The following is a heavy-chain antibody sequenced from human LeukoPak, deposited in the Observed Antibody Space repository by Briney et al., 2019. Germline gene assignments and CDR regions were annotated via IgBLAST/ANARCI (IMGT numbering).Heavy chain of an antibody. J-gene: IGHJ6*03. CDR2: IPYDGSNR. CDR1: GFTLSTYG. Sequence: PGGSLRLSCAASGFTLSTYGMNWVRQAPGKGLEWVACIPYDGSNRHYVDSVKGRFTISRDNSKNTLDLQMNSLRAEDTAVYYCAKDGDYVVNYYYYMDVWGKGTTVTVSS. CDR3: AKDGDYVVNYYYYMDV. V-gene: IGHV3-30*02. D-gene: IGHD4-17*01.